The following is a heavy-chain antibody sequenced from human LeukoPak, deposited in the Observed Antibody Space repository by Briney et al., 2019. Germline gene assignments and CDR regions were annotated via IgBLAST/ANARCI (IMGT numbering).Heavy chain of an antibody. CDR2: IYYSGST. CDR1: GGSITSSRYY. D-gene: IGHD1-14*01. CDR3: ARLGPGSYYYYYMDV. Sequence: SETLSLTCTVSGGSITSSRYYWDWIRLPPGTGLEWIGSIYYSGSTYYSPSLKSRVTISVDTSKNQFSLKLSSVTAADTAVYYCARLGPGSYYYYYMDVWGKGTTVTISS. J-gene: IGHJ6*03. V-gene: IGHV4-39*07.